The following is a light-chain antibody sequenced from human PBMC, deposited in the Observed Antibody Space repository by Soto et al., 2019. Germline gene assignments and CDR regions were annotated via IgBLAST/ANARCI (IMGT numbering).Light chain of an antibody. J-gene: IGKJ3*01. CDR3: QQYNNWPPRIT. CDR1: QSVSSN. V-gene: IGKV3-15*01. Sequence: EIVMTHSPATLSVSPGERATLSCRASQSVSSNLAWYQQKPGQAPRLLIYGASTRATGIPDRFSGSGSGTEFTLTISSLQSEDFAVYYCQQYNNWPPRITFGPGTKVDIK. CDR2: GAS.